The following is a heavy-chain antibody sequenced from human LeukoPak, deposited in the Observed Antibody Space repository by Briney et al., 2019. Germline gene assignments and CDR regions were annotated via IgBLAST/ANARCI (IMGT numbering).Heavy chain of an antibody. CDR2: IYYSGST. CDR1: GGSISSSSYY. J-gene: IGHJ5*02. CDR3: ARLGTVSSNWFDP. V-gene: IGHV4-39*01. D-gene: IGHD4-17*01. Sequence: PSETLSLTCTVSGGSISSSSYYWGWIRQPPGKGLEWIGSIYYSGSTYYDPSLKSRVTISVDTSKNQFSLKLSSVTAADTAVYYCARLGTVSSNWFDPWGQGTLVTVSS.